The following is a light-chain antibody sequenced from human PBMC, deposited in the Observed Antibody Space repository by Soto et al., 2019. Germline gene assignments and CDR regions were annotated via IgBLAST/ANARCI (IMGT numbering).Light chain of an antibody. CDR1: QSVKSY. Sequence: ENVLTQSPVTLSLSPGERATLSCRASQSVKSYLAWYQQKPGQAPRLLIYDASTRAAGIPARFSGSGSGTDFTLTISSLDPEDFAVYYCQSRSSWPPVLSSGGGTKVEIK. CDR2: DAS. V-gene: IGKV3-11*01. J-gene: IGKJ4*01. CDR3: QSRSSWPPVLS.